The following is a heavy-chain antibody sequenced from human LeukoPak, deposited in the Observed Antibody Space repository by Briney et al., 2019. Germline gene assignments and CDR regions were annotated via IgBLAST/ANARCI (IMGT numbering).Heavy chain of an antibody. D-gene: IGHD3-22*01. CDR3: ARRSYYDSSGPFDY. Sequence: SETLSLTCTVSGGSISSGGYYWGWIRQPPGKGLEWIGSIYYSGSTYYNPSLKSRVTISVDTSKNQFSLKLSSVTAADTAVYYCARRSYYDSSGPFDYWGQGTLVTVSS. J-gene: IGHJ4*02. V-gene: IGHV4-39*01. CDR2: IYYSGST. CDR1: GGSISSGGYY.